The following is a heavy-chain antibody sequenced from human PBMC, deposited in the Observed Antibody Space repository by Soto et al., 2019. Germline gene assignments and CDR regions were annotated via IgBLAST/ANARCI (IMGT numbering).Heavy chain of an antibody. J-gene: IGHJ6*02. V-gene: IGHV4-34*01. CDR2: INHSGST. CDR1: GGSFSGYY. Sequence: SETLSLTCAVYGGSFSGYYWSWIRQPPGKGLEWIGEINHSGSTNYNPSLKSRVTISVDTSKNQFSLKLSSVTAADTAVYYCARGWRGYDFWSGPYYYYYGMDVRGQGTTVTVSS. CDR3: ARGWRGYDFWSGPYYYYYGMDV. D-gene: IGHD3-3*01.